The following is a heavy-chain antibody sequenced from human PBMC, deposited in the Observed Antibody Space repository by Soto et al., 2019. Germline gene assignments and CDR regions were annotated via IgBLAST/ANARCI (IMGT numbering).Heavy chain of an antibody. J-gene: IGHJ5*02. CDR2: INHSGST. D-gene: IGHD2-2*01. V-gene: IGHV4-34*01. Sequence: SETLSLTCAVYGGSFSGYYWSWIRQPPGKGLEWIGEINHSGSTNYNPSLKSRVTISVDTSKNQFSLKLSSVTAADTAVNYCARSIVVVRTGGWFDPWGQGTLVTVSS. CDR1: GGSFSGYY. CDR3: ARSIVVVRTGGWFDP.